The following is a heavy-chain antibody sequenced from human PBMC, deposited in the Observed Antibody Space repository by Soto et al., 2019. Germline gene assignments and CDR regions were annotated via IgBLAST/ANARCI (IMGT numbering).Heavy chain of an antibody. CDR2: IYYSGST. Sequence: SETLSLTCTVSGGSISSSSYYWGWIRQPPGKGLEWIGRIYYSGSTYYNPSLKSRVTISVDTSKNQFSLKLSSVTAADTAVYYCARYPSAAYYYDSSGYLGGHYWGQGTLVTVSS. CDR3: ARYPSAAYYYDSSGYLGGHY. D-gene: IGHD3-22*01. J-gene: IGHJ4*02. CDR1: GGSISSSSYY. V-gene: IGHV4-39*01.